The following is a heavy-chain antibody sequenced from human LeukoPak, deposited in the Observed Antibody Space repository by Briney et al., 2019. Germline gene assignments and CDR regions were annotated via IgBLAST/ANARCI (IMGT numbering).Heavy chain of an antibody. J-gene: IGHJ4*02. Sequence: GGSLRLSCAASGFTFSSYSMNWVRQAPGKGLEWVSYISNSSSSTIYYADSVKGRFTISRDNAKNSLYLQMNSLRAEDTAVYYCARDGYCSGSSCYSTTDYWGQGTLVTVSS. CDR3: ARDGYCSGSSCYSTTDY. CDR2: ISNSSSSTI. V-gene: IGHV3-48*01. D-gene: IGHD2-15*01. CDR1: GFTFSSYS.